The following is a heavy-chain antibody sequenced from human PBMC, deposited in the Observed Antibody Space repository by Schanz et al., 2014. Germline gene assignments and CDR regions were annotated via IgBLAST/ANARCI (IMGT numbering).Heavy chain of an antibody. V-gene: IGHV3-21*05. CDR3: ARGGPAYYFDD. J-gene: IGHJ4*02. CDR1: GFGFSSYS. CDR2: VSSSSSYT. Sequence: EVQLVESGGGLIQPGGSLRLSCAASGFGFSSYSMNWVRQAPGKGLEWVSYVSSSSSYTHYADSVKGRFTISRDNAKNSLYLQMNSLRAEDTAVYYCARGGPAYYFDDWGQGTLVTVSS.